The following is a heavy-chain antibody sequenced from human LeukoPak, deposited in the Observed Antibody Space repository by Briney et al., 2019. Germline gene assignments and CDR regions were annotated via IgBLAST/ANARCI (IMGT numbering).Heavy chain of an antibody. CDR2: INPSGGST. D-gene: IGHD2-2*01. V-gene: IGHV1-46*03. CDR1: GYTFTSYY. Sequence: ASVKVSFKASGYTFTSYYMHWVRQAPGQGLEWMGIINPSGGSTSYAQKFQGRVTMTRAMSTSTVYMELSSLRSEDTAVYYCATERRGYCSSTSCANFDYWGQGTLVTVSS. J-gene: IGHJ4*02. CDR3: ATERRGYCSSTSCANFDY.